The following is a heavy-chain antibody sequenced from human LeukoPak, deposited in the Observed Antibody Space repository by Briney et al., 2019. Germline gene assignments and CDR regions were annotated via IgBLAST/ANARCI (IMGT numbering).Heavy chain of an antibody. V-gene: IGHV3-20*01. D-gene: IGHD1-26*01. CDR2: INPNGGST. Sequence: GGSLRLSCAASGFTFDGYGMSWVRQAPGKGLEWVAGINPNGGSTGYADSVEGRFTISRDNAKNSLYLQMSSLRAEDTALYHCARDGVGWETTFWGQGTLVTVSS. J-gene: IGHJ4*02. CDR1: GFTFDGYG. CDR3: ARDGVGWETTF.